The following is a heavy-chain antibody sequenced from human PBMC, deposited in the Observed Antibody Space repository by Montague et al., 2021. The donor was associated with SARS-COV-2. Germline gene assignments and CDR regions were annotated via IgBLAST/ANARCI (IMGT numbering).Heavy chain of an antibody. CDR1: GFSLSTSGMC. J-gene: IGHJ3*02. CDR3: ARRITIYAFDI. D-gene: IGHD3-3*01. Sequence: PALVKPTQTLTLTCTFSGFSLSTSGMCVSWIRQPPGKALEWLALIYWDDDKRYSPSLKSRLTITKDTSKNQVVLTMTNMDPVDTATYYCARRITIYAFDIWGQGTMVTASS. V-gene: IGHV2-5*08. CDR2: IYWDDDK.